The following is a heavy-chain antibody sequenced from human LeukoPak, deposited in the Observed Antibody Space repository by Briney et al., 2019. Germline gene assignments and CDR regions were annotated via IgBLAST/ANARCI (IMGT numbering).Heavy chain of an antibody. V-gene: IGHV3-64D*06. J-gene: IGHJ6*04. D-gene: IGHD6-13*01. Sequence: GGSLRLSCSASGFAFSSYAMHWVRQAPGKGLEYVSAISSNGGSTYYADSVKGRFTISRDNSKNTLYLQMSSLRAEDTAVYYCIAAAGDNYYYYGMDVWGKGTTVTVSS. CDR2: ISSNGGST. CDR3: IAAAGDNYYYYGMDV. CDR1: GFAFSSYA.